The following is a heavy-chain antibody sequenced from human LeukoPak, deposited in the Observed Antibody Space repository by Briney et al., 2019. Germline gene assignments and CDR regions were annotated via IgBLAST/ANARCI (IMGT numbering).Heavy chain of an antibody. CDR2: ISWNSGSI. CDR1: GFTFDDYA. CDR3: GAGDTAMNAFDI. Sequence: GGSLRLSCAASGFTFDDYAMHWVRQAPGKGLEWVSGISWNSGSIGYADSVKGRFTISRDNAKNSPYLQMNSLRAEDTALYYCGAGDTAMNAFDIWGQGTMVTVSS. D-gene: IGHD5-18*01. J-gene: IGHJ3*02. V-gene: IGHV3-9*01.